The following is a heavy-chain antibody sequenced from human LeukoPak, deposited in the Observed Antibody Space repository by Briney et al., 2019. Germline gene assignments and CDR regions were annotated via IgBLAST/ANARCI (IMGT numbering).Heavy chain of an antibody. J-gene: IGHJ4*02. CDR1: GGSISSYY. V-gene: IGHV4-59*08. D-gene: IGHD1-14*01. Sequence: SETLSLTCTVSGGSISSYYWSWIRQPPGKELEYIGYIYYTGSTNYNPSLKSRVTISVDTSKNQFSLKLSSVTAADTAVYYCARLQGYNRHLDYWGQGTLVTVSS. CDR3: ARLQGYNRHLDY. CDR2: IYYTGST.